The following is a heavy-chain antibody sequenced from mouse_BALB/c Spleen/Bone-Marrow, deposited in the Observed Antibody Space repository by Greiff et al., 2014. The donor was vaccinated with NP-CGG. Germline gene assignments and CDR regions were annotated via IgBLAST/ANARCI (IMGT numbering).Heavy chain of an antibody. Sequence: VQLKESGPELVKPGASVKMSCKASGYTFTGYVMHRVKQKPGQGLEWIGYINPYSDGTKYNEKFKGKATLTSDKSSSTAYMELSSLTSEDSAVYYCAREGGLRRGDYYVMDYWGQGTSVTVSS. CDR1: GYTFTGYV. D-gene: IGHD2-4*01. CDR2: INPYSDGT. V-gene: IGHV1-14*01. J-gene: IGHJ4*01. CDR3: AREGGLRRGDYYVMDY.